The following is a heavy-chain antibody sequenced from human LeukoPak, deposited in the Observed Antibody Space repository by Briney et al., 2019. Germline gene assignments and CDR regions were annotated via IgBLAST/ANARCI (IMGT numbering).Heavy chain of an antibody. CDR1: GYTFTSYG. V-gene: IGHV1-18*01. CDR3: ARDRYYDSSGYYYWVY. J-gene: IGHJ4*02. Sequence: GASVKVSCKASGYTFTSYGISWVRQAPGQGLEWMGWISAYNGNTNYAQKLQGRVTMTTDTSTSTAYMELRSLRSDDTAVYYCARDRYYDSSGYYYWVYWGQGTLVTVSS. D-gene: IGHD3-22*01. CDR2: ISAYNGNT.